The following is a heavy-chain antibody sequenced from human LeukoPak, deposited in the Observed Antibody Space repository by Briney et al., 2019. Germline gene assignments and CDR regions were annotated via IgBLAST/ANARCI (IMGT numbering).Heavy chain of an antibody. J-gene: IGHJ4*02. Sequence: SETLSLTCTVSGXSISSYYWSWIRQPPGKGLEWIGYIYYSGSTNYNPSLKSRVTISVDTSKNQFSLKLSSVTAADTAVYYCARSGDSGYDFDYWGQGTLVTVSS. CDR2: IYYSGST. V-gene: IGHV4-59*08. CDR1: GXSISSYY. CDR3: ARSGDSGYDFDY. D-gene: IGHD5-12*01.